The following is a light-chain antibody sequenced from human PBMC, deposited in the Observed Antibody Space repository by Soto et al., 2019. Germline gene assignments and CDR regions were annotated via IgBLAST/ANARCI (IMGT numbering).Light chain of an antibody. Sequence: QSALTQPPSASWSPGQSVTISCTGTSSDVGGYNYVSWYQQHPGRSPKLMIYDVSKRPSVVPDRFSGSKSGNTASLTVSGLQTEDEADYYCSSYAGSNNQVFGTGTKVTVL. V-gene: IGLV2-8*01. CDR3: SSYAGSNNQV. J-gene: IGLJ1*01. CDR2: DVS. CDR1: SSDVGGYNY.